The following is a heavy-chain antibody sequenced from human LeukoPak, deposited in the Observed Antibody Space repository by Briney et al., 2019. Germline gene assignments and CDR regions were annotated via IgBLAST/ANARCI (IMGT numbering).Heavy chain of an antibody. Sequence: PSETLSLTCTVSGYSISSGYYWGWIRQPPGKGLEWIGSIYRSGSTYYNPSLKSRVTISVDTSKNQFSLKLSSVTAADTAVYYCARRVRTIFGVVIGADAFDIWGQGTMVTVSS. J-gene: IGHJ3*02. CDR1: GYSISSGYY. CDR2: IYRSGST. CDR3: ARRVRTIFGVVIGADAFDI. V-gene: IGHV4-38-2*02. D-gene: IGHD3-3*01.